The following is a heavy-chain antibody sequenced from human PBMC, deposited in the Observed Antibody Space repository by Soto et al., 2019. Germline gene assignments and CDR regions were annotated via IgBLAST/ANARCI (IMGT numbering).Heavy chain of an antibody. Sequence: PSETLSLTCTVSGVSISSSSYYWGWIRQPPGKGLEWIGSIYYSGSTYYNPSLKSRVTISVDTSKNQFSLKLSSVTAADTAVYYCARHRGGYDFWSGYYSYYYYYMDVWGKGTTVTVSS. V-gene: IGHV4-39*01. J-gene: IGHJ6*03. CDR1: GVSISSSSYY. D-gene: IGHD3-3*01. CDR2: IYYSGST. CDR3: ARHRGGYDFWSGYYSYYYYYMDV.